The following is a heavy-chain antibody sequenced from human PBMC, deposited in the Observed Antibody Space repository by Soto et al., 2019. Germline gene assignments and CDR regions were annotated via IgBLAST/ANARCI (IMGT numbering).Heavy chain of an antibody. Sequence: GGSLSLSCAASGFICSSYDMSWVRQAPGKGLEWVSAISGSGGSTYYADSVKGRFTISRDNSKNTLYLQMNSLRAEDTALYSFAKDFQQLVPLPCDYWGQGTLVTVSS. CDR1: GFICSSYD. J-gene: IGHJ4*02. CDR2: ISGSGGST. CDR3: AKDFQQLVPLPCDY. V-gene: IGHV3-23*01. D-gene: IGHD6-6*01.